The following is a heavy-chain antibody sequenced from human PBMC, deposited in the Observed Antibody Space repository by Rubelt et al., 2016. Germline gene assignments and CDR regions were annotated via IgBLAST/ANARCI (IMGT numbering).Heavy chain of an antibody. D-gene: IGHD3-16*01. Sequence: GSGPGLVKPSETLSLTCSVSGGSVSTDSHYWGWIRQPPGKGLEWIGSIYYSGSTYYNPSLKSRVIISVDMSKNEFSLKLSSVTAADTAVYYCARQSGGAFDYWGQGTLVTVSS. CDR2: IYYSGST. CDR3: ARQSGGAFDY. J-gene: IGHJ4*02. CDR1: GGSVSTDSHY. V-gene: IGHV4-39*01.